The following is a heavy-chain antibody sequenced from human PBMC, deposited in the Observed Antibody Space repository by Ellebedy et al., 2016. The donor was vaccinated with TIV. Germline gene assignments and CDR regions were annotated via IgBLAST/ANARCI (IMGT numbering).Heavy chain of an antibody. D-gene: IGHD5-18*01. Sequence: ASVKVSXXASGYTFTSYYMHWVRQAPGQGLEWMGIINPSGGSTSYAQKFQGRVTMTRDTSTSTVYMELSSLRSEDTAVYYCARGGTAMVTIGYYYGMDVWGQGTTVTVSS. V-gene: IGHV1-46*01. CDR1: GYTFTSYY. CDR3: ARGGTAMVTIGYYYGMDV. CDR2: INPSGGST. J-gene: IGHJ6*02.